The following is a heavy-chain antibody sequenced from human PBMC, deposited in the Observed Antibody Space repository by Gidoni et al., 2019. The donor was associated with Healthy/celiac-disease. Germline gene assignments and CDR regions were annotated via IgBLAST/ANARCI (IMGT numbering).Heavy chain of an antibody. V-gene: IGHV4-34*01. Sequence: QVQLQQWGAGLLKPSETLSLTCAVYCGSFSGYYWSWIRQPPGKGLEWIGELNHSGSTNYNPALKRRVTISVDTSKNQFSLKLSSVTAADTAVYYCARGGIDALYYYYYMDVWGKGTTVTVSS. D-gene: IGHD2-8*01. CDR2: LNHSGST. CDR1: CGSFSGYY. CDR3: ARGGIDALYYYYYMDV. J-gene: IGHJ6*03.